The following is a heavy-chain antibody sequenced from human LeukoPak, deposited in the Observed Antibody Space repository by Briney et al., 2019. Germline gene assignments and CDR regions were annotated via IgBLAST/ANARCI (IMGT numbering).Heavy chain of an antibody. Sequence: SQTLSLTCTVSGDSISSGDYYWSWIRQPAGKGLEWIGRISSSGSTNYNPSLKSRVTISVDTSKNQFSLKLSSVTAADTAVYYCARGYYDSSGYYLAYWGQGTLVTVSS. CDR2: ISSSGST. D-gene: IGHD3-22*01. V-gene: IGHV4-61*02. J-gene: IGHJ4*02. CDR3: ARGYYDSSGYYLAY. CDR1: GDSISSGDYY.